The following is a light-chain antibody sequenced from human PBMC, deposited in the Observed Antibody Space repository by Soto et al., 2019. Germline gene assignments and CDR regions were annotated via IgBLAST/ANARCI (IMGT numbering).Light chain of an antibody. CDR3: QHYSSYSEA. CDR1: QTISSW. Sequence: DIQMTQSPSTLSGSVGDRVTITCRASQTISSWLAWYQQKPGKAPKLLIYKASTLKSGVPSRFSGSGSETEFTLTISSLQPDDFATYYCQHYSSYSEALGKGTKVDIK. J-gene: IGKJ1*01. V-gene: IGKV1-5*03. CDR2: KAS.